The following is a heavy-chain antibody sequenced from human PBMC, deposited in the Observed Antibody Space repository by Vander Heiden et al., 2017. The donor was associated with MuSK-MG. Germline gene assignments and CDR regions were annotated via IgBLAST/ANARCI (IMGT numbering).Heavy chain of an antibody. J-gene: IGHJ5*02. CDR1: GFTFSNYA. CDR2: VSGSGGNT. V-gene: IGHV3-23*01. CDR3: AKGHYLTFGELPRFDP. D-gene: IGHD3-16*01. Sequence: EVQLLESGGGLVQPGGSLRLSCAASGFTFSNYAMRWVRQAPEKGLEWFAAVSGSGGNTYYADAGKGRFTISRDNSRNTLYLQMNSLRDEDTDVYYCAKGHYLTFGELPRFDPWGQGTLVNVSS.